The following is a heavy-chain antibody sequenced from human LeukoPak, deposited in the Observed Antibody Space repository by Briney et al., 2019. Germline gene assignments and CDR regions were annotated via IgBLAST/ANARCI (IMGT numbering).Heavy chain of an antibody. CDR1: GYSFTSYW. J-gene: IGHJ6*04. Sequence: GESLKISCKGSGYSFTSYWIAWVRQMPGKGLEWMGIIYPGDSDTRYSPSFQGQVTMSADKSTSTAYLQWSSLRASDTAMYYCARSIAVDYYNMDVWGKGTTVTVSS. CDR2: IYPGDSDT. CDR3: ARSIAVDYYNMDV. D-gene: IGHD2-2*01. V-gene: IGHV5-51*01.